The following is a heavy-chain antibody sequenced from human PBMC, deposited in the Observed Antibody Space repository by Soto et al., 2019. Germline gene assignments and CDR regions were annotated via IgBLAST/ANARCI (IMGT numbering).Heavy chain of an antibody. D-gene: IGHD4-17*01. Sequence: QVQLVQSGAEVKKPGSSVKVSCKASGGTFSSYTMSWVRQAPGQGLEWMGRIIPILGIANYAQKFQGRVTITADKSTSTAYMELSGLRSEDTAVYYCARGTTGRRSTVTPYNWFDPWGQGTLVTVSS. J-gene: IGHJ5*02. CDR1: GGTFSSYT. V-gene: IGHV1-69*02. CDR3: ARGTTGRRSTVTPYNWFDP. CDR2: IIPILGIA.